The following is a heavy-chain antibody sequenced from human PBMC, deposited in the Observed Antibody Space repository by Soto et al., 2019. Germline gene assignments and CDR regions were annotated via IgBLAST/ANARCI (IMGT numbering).Heavy chain of an antibody. J-gene: IGHJ3*02. V-gene: IGHV4-31*03. CDR3: ARLLGSGNYLGIFDAFDI. CDR2: ISYSGST. CDR1: GGSITTVGNH. Sequence: QVQLQESGPGLVQPSQTLSLACTVSGGSITTVGNHWSWIRQFPGKGLEWIGHISYSGSTNSNPSLRSRLSMSVDTSKNQFSLELSSVTAADTAVYYCARLLGSGNYLGIFDAFDIWGQGTVVTVSS. D-gene: IGHD1-26*01.